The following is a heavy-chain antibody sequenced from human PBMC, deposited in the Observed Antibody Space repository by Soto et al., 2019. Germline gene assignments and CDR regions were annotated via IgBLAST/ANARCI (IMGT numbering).Heavy chain of an antibody. D-gene: IGHD2-15*01. Sequence: QVQLVESGGGVVQPGRSLRLSCAASGVTFSNYAMYWVRQAPGKCLEWVSVISYDGNNKYYADSVKSRFTRSRDNSKNALYLQMNSLRAEDTAVYYCARAGCDGGTCYTLVGLRYGMDVWGQGTTVTVSS. V-gene: IGHV3-30-3*01. CDR1: GVTFSNYA. J-gene: IGHJ6*02. CDR3: ARAGCDGGTCYTLVGLRYGMDV. CDR2: ISYDGNNK.